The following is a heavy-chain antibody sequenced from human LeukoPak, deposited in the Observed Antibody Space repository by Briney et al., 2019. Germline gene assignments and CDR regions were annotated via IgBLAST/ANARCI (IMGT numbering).Heavy chain of an antibody. J-gene: IGHJ4*02. CDR3: ASSRDNFDY. Sequence: GGSLRLSCVASGFTFSTYSMNWVRQAPGKGLEWVSYISGSSSTIYYADSVKGRFTISRDNANNSLYLQMNSLRAEDTAVYYCASSRDNFDYWGQGTLVTVSS. CDR1: GFTFSTYS. CDR2: ISGSSSTI. V-gene: IGHV3-48*04. D-gene: IGHD5-24*01.